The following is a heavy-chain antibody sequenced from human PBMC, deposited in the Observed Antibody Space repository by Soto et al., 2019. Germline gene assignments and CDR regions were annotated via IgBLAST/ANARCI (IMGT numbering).Heavy chain of an antibody. Sequence: QVQLVQSGAEEKKPGASVKVSCKASGYTFTNYAMHWVRQAPGQRLEWMGWINAGNGNTKYSQKFQGRVTITSDTSASTAYMELSSLRSEDTAVYYCARVSGYYVLEYWGQGTLVTVSS. D-gene: IGHD5-12*01. CDR1: GYTFTNYA. CDR2: INAGNGNT. J-gene: IGHJ4*02. V-gene: IGHV1-3*05. CDR3: ARVSGYYVLEY.